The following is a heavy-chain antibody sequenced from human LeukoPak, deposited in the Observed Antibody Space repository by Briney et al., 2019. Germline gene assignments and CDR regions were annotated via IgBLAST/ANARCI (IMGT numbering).Heavy chain of an antibody. CDR3: ASEGLRFLEWLYFDY. Sequence: GGSLGLSCAASGFTVSSNYMSWVRQAPGKGLEWVSVIYSGGSTYYADSVKGRFTISRDNSKNTLYLQMNSLRAEDTAVYYCASEGLRFLEWLYFDYWGQGTLVTVSS. CDR1: GFTVSSNY. D-gene: IGHD3-3*01. V-gene: IGHV3-66*02. CDR2: IYSGGST. J-gene: IGHJ4*02.